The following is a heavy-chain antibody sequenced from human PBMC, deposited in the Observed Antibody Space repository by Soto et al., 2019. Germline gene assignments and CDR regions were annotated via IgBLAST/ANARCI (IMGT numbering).Heavy chain of an antibody. V-gene: IGHV4-59*01. CDR3: ARSSGWLLPDGYYYYYGMDV. J-gene: IGHJ6*02. CDR2: IYYSGST. Sequence: SETLSLTCTVSGGSISSYYWSWIRQPPGKGLEWIGYIYYSGSTNYNPSLKSRVTISVDTSKNQFSLKLSSVTAADTAVYYCARSSGWLLPDGYYYYYGMDVWGQGTTVTVSS. D-gene: IGHD1-26*01. CDR1: GGSISSYY.